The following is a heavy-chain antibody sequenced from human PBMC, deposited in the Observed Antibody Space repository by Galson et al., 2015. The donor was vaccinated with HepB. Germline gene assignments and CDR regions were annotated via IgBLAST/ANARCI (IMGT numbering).Heavy chain of an antibody. CDR1: GFTFSSYW. CDR3: ARDRSCSNGVCKPAAFDA. CDR2: VNADGSST. V-gene: IGHV3-74*01. D-gene: IGHD2-8*01. Sequence: SLRLSCAASGFTFSSYWMHWVRQAPGKGLVWVLRVNADGSSTNYADSVKGRFTISRDNAKNTLYVQMNSLRAEDTAVYYCARDRSCSNGVCKPAAFDAWGQGTMVTVSS. J-gene: IGHJ3*01.